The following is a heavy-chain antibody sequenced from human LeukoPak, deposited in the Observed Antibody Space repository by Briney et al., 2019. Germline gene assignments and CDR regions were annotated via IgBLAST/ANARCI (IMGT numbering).Heavy chain of an antibody. CDR3: ARGVRWHYYDSSGYPDY. V-gene: IGHV4-39*07. Sequence: SETLSLTCTVSGGSISSGDYYWSWIRQPPGKGLEWIGEINHSGSTNYNPSLKSRVTISVDTSKNQFSLKLSSVTAADTAVYYCARGVRWHYYDSSGYPDYWGQGTLVTVSS. D-gene: IGHD3-22*01. CDR2: INHSGST. CDR1: GGSISSGDYY. J-gene: IGHJ4*02.